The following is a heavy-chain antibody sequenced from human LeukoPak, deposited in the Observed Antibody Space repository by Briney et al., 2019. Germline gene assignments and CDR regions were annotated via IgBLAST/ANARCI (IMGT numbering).Heavy chain of an antibody. D-gene: IGHD3-16*01. CDR3: ARPTSRGDWFDP. V-gene: IGHV1-8*01. Sequence: ASVKVSCKAPGYTFTSYDINWVRQATGQGLEWMGWMNPNSGNTGYAQKFQGRVTMTRSTSISTAYMELSSLRSEDTAVYYCARPTSRGDWFDPWGQGTLVTVSS. J-gene: IGHJ5*02. CDR2: MNPNSGNT. CDR1: GYTFTSYD.